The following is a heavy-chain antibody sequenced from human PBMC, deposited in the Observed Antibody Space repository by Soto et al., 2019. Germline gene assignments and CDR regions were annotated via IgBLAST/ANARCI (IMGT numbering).Heavy chain of an antibody. CDR3: ARDRLVPYGYGMDV. CDR1: GFTFRSYG. D-gene: IGHD2-2*01. Sequence: QMQLVESGGGVVQPGRSLRLSCAASGFTFRSYGIHWVRQAPGKGLEWVALIWVVGSKKYYVDSVKGRFAVSRDNSKNTLYLQMNSLRVEDTAVYYCARDRLVPYGYGMDVWGQGTTVTVSS. J-gene: IGHJ6*02. CDR2: IWVVGSKK. V-gene: IGHV3-33*01.